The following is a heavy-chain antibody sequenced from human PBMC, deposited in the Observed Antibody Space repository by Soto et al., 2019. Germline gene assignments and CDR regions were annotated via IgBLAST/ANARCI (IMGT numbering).Heavy chain of an antibody. V-gene: IGHV3-11*01. CDR1: GFTFNDYY. CDR3: AKWLGSSGWYFDY. CDR2: ISGGGSTT. J-gene: IGHJ4*02. Sequence: YLRLSCAVSGFTFNDYYMSWIRQAPGKGLEWISYISGGGSTTYHADSVRGRFTISRDNAKNSLFLQMNSLRAEDTAVYYCAKWLGSSGWYFDYWGQGTLVTVSS. D-gene: IGHD6-19*01.